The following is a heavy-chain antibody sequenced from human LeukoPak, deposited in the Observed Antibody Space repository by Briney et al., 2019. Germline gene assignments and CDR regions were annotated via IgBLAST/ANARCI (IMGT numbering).Heavy chain of an antibody. CDR2: INHSGST. Sequence: SETLSLTCAVYGGSFSGYYWSWIRPPPGKGLEWIGEINHSGSTNYNPSLKSRVTISVDTSKNQFSLKLSSVTAADTAVYYCARGGNYYGSGSYQNWFDPWGQGTLVTVSS. V-gene: IGHV4-34*01. J-gene: IGHJ5*02. CDR3: ARGGNYYGSGSYQNWFDP. CDR1: GGSFSGYY. D-gene: IGHD3-10*01.